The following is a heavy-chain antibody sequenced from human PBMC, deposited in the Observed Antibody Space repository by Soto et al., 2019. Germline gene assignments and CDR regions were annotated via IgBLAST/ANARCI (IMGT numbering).Heavy chain of an antibody. V-gene: IGHV1-18*01. Sequence: ASLKVSCKASGYTFTSYGISWVRQAPGQGLEWMGWISAYNGNTNYAQKLQGRVTMTTDTSTSTAYMELRSLRSDDTAVYYCARDLIWFGELNQYGMDVWGQGTTVTVSS. D-gene: IGHD3-10*01. J-gene: IGHJ6*02. CDR2: ISAYNGNT. CDR3: ARDLIWFGELNQYGMDV. CDR1: GYTFTSYG.